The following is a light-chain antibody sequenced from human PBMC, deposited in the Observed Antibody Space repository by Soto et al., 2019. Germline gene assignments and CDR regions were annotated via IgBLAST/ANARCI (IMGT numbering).Light chain of an antibody. V-gene: IGKV1-9*01. CDR3: QQLNSYTFT. Sequence: IQLTQSPSSPSASVGDRVTITCRASQGISSYLAWYQQKPGKAPKLLIYAASTLQSGVPSRFSGSGSGTDFTLTISSLQPEDFATYYCQQLNSYTFTFGPGTKVDIK. CDR2: AAS. CDR1: QGISSY. J-gene: IGKJ3*01.